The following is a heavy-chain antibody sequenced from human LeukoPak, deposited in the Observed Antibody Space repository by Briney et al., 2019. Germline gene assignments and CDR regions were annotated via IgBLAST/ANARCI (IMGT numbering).Heavy chain of an antibody. CDR3: TTAAGTVPFDY. CDR2: ISSSGSTI. V-gene: IGHV3-11*01. Sequence: GGSLRLSCAASGFTFSDYYMSWIRQAPGKGLEWVSYISSSGSTIYYADSVKGRFAISRDNAKNSLYLQMNSLRAEDTAVYYCTTAAGTVPFDYWGQGTLVTVSS. D-gene: IGHD6-13*01. J-gene: IGHJ4*02. CDR1: GFTFSDYY.